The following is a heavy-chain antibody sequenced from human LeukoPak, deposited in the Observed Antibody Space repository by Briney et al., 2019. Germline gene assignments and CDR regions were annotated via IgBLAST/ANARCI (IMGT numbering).Heavy chain of an antibody. CDR1: GGSISSSSYY. CDR3: ARDLITGSPGGGPYYYYGMDV. J-gene: IGHJ6*02. V-gene: IGHV4-39*07. Sequence: PSETLSLTCTVSGGSISSSSYYWGWIRQPPGKGLEWIGSIYYSGSTYYNPSLKSRVTISVDTSKNQFSLKLSSVTAADTAVYYCARDLITGSPGGGPYYYYGMDVWGQGTTVTVSS. D-gene: IGHD2-15*01. CDR2: IYYSGST.